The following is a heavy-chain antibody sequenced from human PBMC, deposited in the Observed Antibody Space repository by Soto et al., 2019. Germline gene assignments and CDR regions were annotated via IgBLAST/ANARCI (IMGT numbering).Heavy chain of an antibody. J-gene: IGHJ4*02. CDR2: IIPIFGTA. CDR3: ARDGGRHSGGIDY. V-gene: IGHV1-69*01. CDR1: GGTFSSYS. D-gene: IGHD1-26*01. Sequence: QVQLVQSGAEVKKPGSSVKVSCKASGGTFSSYSINWGRQAPGQGLEWMGEIIPIFGTANYAQKSQGRVTITADESTSTAYMELSSLRSEDTAVYYCARDGGRHSGGIDYWGQGTLVTVSS.